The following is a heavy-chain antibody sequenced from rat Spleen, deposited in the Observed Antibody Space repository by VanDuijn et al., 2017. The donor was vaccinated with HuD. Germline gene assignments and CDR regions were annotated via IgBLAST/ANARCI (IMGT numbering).Heavy chain of an antibody. Sequence: EVQLVESGGGLVQPGRSLKLSCAASGFTFSDYNMAWVRQAPTQGLEWVATISSEGGRNFYRDSVKGRFTSSRDNAKNSLYLQMDSLRSGYTSTYYCARHRYNSYFDYWGQGVMVTVSS. CDR2: ISSEGGRN. CDR1: GFTFSDYN. CDR3: ARHRYNSYFDY. D-gene: IGHD1-4*01. V-gene: IGHV5-7*01. J-gene: IGHJ2*01.